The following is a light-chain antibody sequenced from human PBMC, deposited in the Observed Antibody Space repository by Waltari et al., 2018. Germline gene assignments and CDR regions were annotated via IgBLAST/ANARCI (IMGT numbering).Light chain of an antibody. J-gene: IGKJ3*01. Sequence: DSQMTKSTPTLSASVADRVTISCRASQSIGSWLAWYHQKPGKAPKLLIYEATSLESGVPSRFSASGSGTEFTLTISSLQPDDFATDYCQRYNSYPITFGPGTKVDI. CDR3: QRYNSYPIT. CDR1: QSIGSW. V-gene: IGKV1-5*03. CDR2: EAT.